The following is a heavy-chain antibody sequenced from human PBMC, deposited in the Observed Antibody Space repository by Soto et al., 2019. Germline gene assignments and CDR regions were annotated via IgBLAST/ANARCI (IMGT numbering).Heavy chain of an antibody. J-gene: IGHJ4*02. Sequence: QVQLVQSGAEVKKPGSSVKVSCKASGGTFSSYAISWVRQAPGQGLEWMGGIIPIFGTANYAQKFQGRVTITADESTSTAYMELSSLRSEDTAVYYCARVLGTYCGGDCYPPSFDYWGQGTLVTVSS. CDR2: IIPIFGTA. D-gene: IGHD2-21*02. V-gene: IGHV1-69*12. CDR3: ARVLGTYCGGDCYPPSFDY. CDR1: GGTFSSYA.